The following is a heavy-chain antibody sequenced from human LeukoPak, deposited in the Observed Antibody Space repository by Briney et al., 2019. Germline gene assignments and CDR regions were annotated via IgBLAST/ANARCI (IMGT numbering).Heavy chain of an antibody. D-gene: IGHD6-19*01. CDR1: GFTFSSYG. CDR2: IRYDGSNK. J-gene: IGHJ4*02. CDR3: AKKGYSYGWRDSYYFDY. Sequence: GGSLRLSCAASGFTFSSYGMHWVRQAPGKGLEWVTFIRYDGSNKYYADSVKGRFTISRDNSKLYLQMNSLRAEDTAVYYCAKKGYSYGWRDSYYFDYWGQGTLVTVSS. V-gene: IGHV3-30*02.